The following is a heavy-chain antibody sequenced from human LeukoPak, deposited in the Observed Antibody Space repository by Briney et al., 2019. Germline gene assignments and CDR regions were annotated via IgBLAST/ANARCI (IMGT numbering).Heavy chain of an antibody. J-gene: IGHJ4*02. CDR1: AGSFSGYY. CDR3: ARVGTTTVRPCDY. Sequence: SETLSLTCAVYAGSFSGYYWSWIRQPPGKGLEWIGEINHSGSTNYNPSLKSRVTISVDTSKNQFSLKLSSVTAADTAVYYCARVGTTTVRPCDYGGQGTLVSVSS. CDR2: INHSGST. V-gene: IGHV4-34*01. D-gene: IGHD4-17*01.